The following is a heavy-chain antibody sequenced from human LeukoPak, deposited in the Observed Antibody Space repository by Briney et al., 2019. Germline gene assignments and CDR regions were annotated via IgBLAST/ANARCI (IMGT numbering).Heavy chain of an antibody. J-gene: IGHJ3*02. V-gene: IGHV3-48*04. CDR2: ISSSSTI. CDR3: ARDGRWLQSEAFDI. D-gene: IGHD5-24*01. Sequence: PGGSLRLSCAASGFTFSTYSMNWVRQAPGKGLEWVSYISSSSTILYADSVKGRFTISRDNAKNSLYLQMNSLRAEDTAVYYCARDGRWLQSEAFDIWGQGTMVTVSS. CDR1: GFTFSTYS.